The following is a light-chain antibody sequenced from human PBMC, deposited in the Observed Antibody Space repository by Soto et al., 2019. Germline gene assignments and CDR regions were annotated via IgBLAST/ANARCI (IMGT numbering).Light chain of an antibody. CDR2: EGT. V-gene: IGLV2-14*02. CDR1: NSDVESYNL. Sequence: QSALTQPASVSGSPGQSITISCTGTNSDVESYNLVSWFRQHPGEAPKLIVYEGTKRPSGVSNRFSGSKSGNTASLTISGLQAEDEADYYCISYASRDTLLWVFGGGTKVTVL. J-gene: IGLJ3*02. CDR3: ISYASRDTLLWV.